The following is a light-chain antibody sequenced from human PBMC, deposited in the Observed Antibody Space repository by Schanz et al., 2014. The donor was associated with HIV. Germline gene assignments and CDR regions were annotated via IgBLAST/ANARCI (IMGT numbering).Light chain of an antibody. J-gene: IGKJ2*01. CDR3: QQYGSSPPYT. Sequence: EIVLTQSPATLSLSPGERATLSCRASQSVSSYFAWYQQKPGQAPRLLIYDASNRATGIPARFSGSGSGTDFTLTINRLEPEDFAVYYCQQYGSSPPYTFGQETKLEIK. CDR1: QSVSSY. V-gene: IGKV3-20*01. CDR2: DAS.